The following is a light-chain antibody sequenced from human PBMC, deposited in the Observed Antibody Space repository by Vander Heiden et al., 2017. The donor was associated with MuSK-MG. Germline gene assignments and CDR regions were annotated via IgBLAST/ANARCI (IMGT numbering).Light chain of an antibody. CDR2: KAS. Sequence: DIQMTQSPSTLSASVGDRVTITCRASQSISSWLARNQQKPRKAPKLLIYKASSLESGVPSRFSGSGSGTEFTLTISSQQPDDFATYDRQHQGTFGPGTKVDIK. CDR1: QSISSW. V-gene: IGKV1-5*03. CDR3: QHQGT. J-gene: IGKJ3*01.